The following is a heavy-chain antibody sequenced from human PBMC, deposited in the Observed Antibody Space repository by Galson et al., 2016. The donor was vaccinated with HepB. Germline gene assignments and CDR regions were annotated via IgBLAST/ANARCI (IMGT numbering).Heavy chain of an antibody. Sequence: QSGAEVKKPGESLKISCKGSGYSFSNYWIGWVRQMPGKGLECMGIIYPGDSDTRYSPSFQGQVTISVDESISTSYLQWSSLKASDTAIYYCARLYNSEAYYWGQGALVTVSA. CDR2: IYPGDSDT. V-gene: IGHV5-51*01. CDR1: GYSFSNYW. D-gene: IGHD1-20*01. CDR3: ARLYNSEAYY. J-gene: IGHJ4*02.